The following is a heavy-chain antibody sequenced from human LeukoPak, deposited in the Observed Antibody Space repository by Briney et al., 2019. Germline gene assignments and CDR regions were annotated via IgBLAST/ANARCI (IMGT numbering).Heavy chain of an antibody. Sequence: GASVKVSCKASGYTFTSYYMHWVRQAPGQGLEWMGIINPSGGSTSYAQKFQGRVTMTRDMYTSTVYMELSSLRSEDTAVYYCARDGVLRFLEWLPTTNSYYYYMDVWGKGTTVTVSS. CDR3: ARDGVLRFLEWLPTTNSYYYYMDV. V-gene: IGHV1-46*01. CDR1: GYTFTSYY. CDR2: INPSGGST. D-gene: IGHD3-3*01. J-gene: IGHJ6*03.